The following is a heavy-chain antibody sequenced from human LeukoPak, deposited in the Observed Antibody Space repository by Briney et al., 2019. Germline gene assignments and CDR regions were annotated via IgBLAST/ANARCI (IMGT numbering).Heavy chain of an antibody. V-gene: IGHV4-30-4*01. J-gene: IGHJ4*02. Sequence: SQTLSLTCTVSGGSISSGDYYWSWIRQPPGKGLEWIGYIYYSGSTYYNPSLKSRVTISVDTSKNQFSLKLSSVTAADTAVYYCARGALWFGELFCWGQGTLVTVSP. CDR3: ARGALWFGELFC. D-gene: IGHD3-10*01. CDR2: IYYSGST. CDR1: GGSISSGDYY.